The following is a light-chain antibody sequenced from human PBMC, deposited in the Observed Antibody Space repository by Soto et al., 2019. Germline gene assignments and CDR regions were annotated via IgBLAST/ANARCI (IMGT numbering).Light chain of an antibody. CDR2: EVS. Sequence: ALTQPASVSGSPGQSITISCTGTSSDVGGYNYVSWYQQHPGKAPKLMIYEVSNRPSGVSNRFTGSKSGNTASLTISGLQAEDEADYYCSSYTSSSTLDVFGTGTKVTVL. CDR1: SSDVGGYNY. CDR3: SSYTSSSTLDV. J-gene: IGLJ1*01. V-gene: IGLV2-14*01.